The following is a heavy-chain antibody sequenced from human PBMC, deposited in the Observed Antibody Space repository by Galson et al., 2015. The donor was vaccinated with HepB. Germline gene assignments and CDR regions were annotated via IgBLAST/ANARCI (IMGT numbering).Heavy chain of an antibody. J-gene: IGHJ5*02. Sequence: SVKVSCKASGGTFNRYPITWVRQAPGQGLEWMGGIIPILDISNYAQKFQGRVTITADKSTSTAYMELSSLRSEDTAVYYCARDLVVVPVAMSGLNWFDPWGQGTLVTVSS. D-gene: IGHD2-2*01. CDR1: GGTFNRYP. CDR2: IIPILDIS. V-gene: IGHV1-69*10. CDR3: ARDLVVVPVAMSGLNWFDP.